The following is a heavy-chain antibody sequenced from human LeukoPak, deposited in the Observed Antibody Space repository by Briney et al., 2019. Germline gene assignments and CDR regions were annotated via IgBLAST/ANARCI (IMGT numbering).Heavy chain of an antibody. D-gene: IGHD4-17*01. Sequence: GGSLRLSCAASGFTFSRYAMSWVREAPGEGLEWVSAISGSGGSTYYADSVKGRFTISRDNAKNSLYLQMNSLRAEDTALYYCAKARTTVTTGADYWGQGTLVTVSS. J-gene: IGHJ4*02. CDR3: AKARTTVTTGADY. CDR2: ISGSGGST. CDR1: GFTFSRYA. V-gene: IGHV3-23*01.